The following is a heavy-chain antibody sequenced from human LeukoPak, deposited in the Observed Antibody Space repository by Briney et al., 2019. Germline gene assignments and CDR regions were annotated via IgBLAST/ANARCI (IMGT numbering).Heavy chain of an antibody. CDR2: IYCSGST. D-gene: IGHD4-23*01. V-gene: IGHV4-59*01. J-gene: IGHJ6*02. Sequence: SETLSLTCTVSGGSISSYYWSWIRQPPGKGLEWIGYIYCSGSTNYNPSLKSRVTISVDTSKNQFSLKLSSVTAADTAVYYCARGNGDYYYYGMDVWGQGTTVTVSS. CDR3: ARGNGDYYYYGMDV. CDR1: GGSISSYY.